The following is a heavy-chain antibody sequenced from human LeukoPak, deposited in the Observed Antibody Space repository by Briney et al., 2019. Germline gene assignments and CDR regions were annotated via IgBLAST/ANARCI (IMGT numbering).Heavy chain of an antibody. J-gene: IGHJ4*02. CDR2: ISYDGSKR. V-gene: IGHV3-30-3*01. CDR1: GFTFSTYA. Sequence: SGGSLRLSCAASGFTFSTYAVHWVRQAPGKGLEWVPVISYDGSKRYYADSVKGRFTISRDNSKNAFLQMNSLRAEDTAVYYCARDYDTSGSYFDFFDYWGQGTLVTVSS. CDR3: ARDYDTSGSYFDFFDY. D-gene: IGHD3-22*01.